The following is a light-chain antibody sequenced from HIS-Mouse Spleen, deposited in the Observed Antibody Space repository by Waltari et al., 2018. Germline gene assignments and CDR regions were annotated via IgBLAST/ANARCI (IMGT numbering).Light chain of an antibody. CDR1: SSDVGGYNY. V-gene: IGLV2-8*01. CDR2: EVS. CDR3: YSTDSSGNHRV. J-gene: IGLJ2*01. Sequence: QSALTQPPSASGSPGQSVTISCTGTSSDVGGYNYVSWYQQHPGKAPKLMIYEVSKRPSGVPDRFSGSKSGNTASLTVSWLQAEDEADYYCYSTDSSGNHRVFGGGTKLTVL.